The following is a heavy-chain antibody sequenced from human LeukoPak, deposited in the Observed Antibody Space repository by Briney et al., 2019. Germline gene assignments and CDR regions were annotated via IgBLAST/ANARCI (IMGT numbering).Heavy chain of an antibody. D-gene: IGHD2-8*01. Sequence: PGGSLRLSCTVSGFTVSSNPMSWVRQAPGKGLEWVSFIYSGGNTHYSDSVKGRFTISRDNSKNTLYLQMNSLRADDTAVYYCAKDLMGAIDYWGQGTLVTVSS. CDR3: AKDLMGAIDY. J-gene: IGHJ4*02. CDR1: GFTVSSNP. V-gene: IGHV3-53*01. CDR2: IYSGGNT.